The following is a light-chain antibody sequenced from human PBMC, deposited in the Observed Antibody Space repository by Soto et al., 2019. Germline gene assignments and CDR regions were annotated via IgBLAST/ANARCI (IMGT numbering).Light chain of an antibody. CDR3: QQYNSYSPT. CDR1: QSISSW. Sequence: GDRVTITCRASQSISSWLAWYQQKPGKAPKLLIYDASSLESGVPSMFSGSGSGTECTLTISSLQPDDVATYYCQQYNSYSPTFGQGTKVDIK. CDR2: DAS. J-gene: IGKJ1*01. V-gene: IGKV1-5*01.